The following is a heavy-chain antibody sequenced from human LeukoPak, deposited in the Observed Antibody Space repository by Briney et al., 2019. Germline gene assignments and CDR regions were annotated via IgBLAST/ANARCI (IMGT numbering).Heavy chain of an antibody. CDR3: AKGIGGTLFDY. D-gene: IGHD4-23*01. Sequence: GGSLRLSCAASGFTFGSHAMSWVRQAPGKGLEWVSTISGSADGTHYRDSVKGRFTISRDNSKNTLFLQTNSLRAADTAVYYCAKGIGGTLFDYWGQGTLVTVSS. V-gene: IGHV3-23*01. J-gene: IGHJ4*02. CDR1: GFTFGSHA. CDR2: ISGSADGT.